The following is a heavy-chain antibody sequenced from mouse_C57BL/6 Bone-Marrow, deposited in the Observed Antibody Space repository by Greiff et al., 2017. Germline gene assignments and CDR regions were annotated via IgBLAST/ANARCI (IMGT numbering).Heavy chain of an antibody. CDR2: IYPRSGNT. D-gene: IGHD1-1*01. J-gene: IGHJ4*01. CDR3: ARKLLRFAMDY. Sequence: VQLQQSGAELARPGASVKLSCKASGYTFTSYGISWVKQRPGQGLEWIGVIYPRSGNTYYNEKFKGKDTLPADKSSSTAYMGLRSLTSEDSAVYFCARKLLRFAMDYWGQGTSVTVSS. CDR1: GYTFTSYG. V-gene: IGHV1-81*01.